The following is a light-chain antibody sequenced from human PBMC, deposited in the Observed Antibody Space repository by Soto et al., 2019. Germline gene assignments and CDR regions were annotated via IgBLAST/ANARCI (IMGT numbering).Light chain of an antibody. CDR1: QGIGDT. CDR3: QPYNTWPRT. V-gene: IGKV3-15*01. Sequence: EVVMRHSPATRSVSPGEGSTLSCRASQGIGDTLAWYQHKPGQTPRLLIYDTSTRATGVPTRFSGSRSGAEITITIYPLKSEEFAVYYCQPYNTWPRTVGGGTKV. CDR2: DTS. J-gene: IGKJ4*01.